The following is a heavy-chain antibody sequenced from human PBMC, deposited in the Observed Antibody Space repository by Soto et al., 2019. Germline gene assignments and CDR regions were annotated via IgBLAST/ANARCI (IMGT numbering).Heavy chain of an antibody. V-gene: IGHV1-69*12. D-gene: IGHD3-3*01. J-gene: IGHJ3*02. CDR1: VGTFSSYA. Sequence: QVQLVQSGAEVKKPGSSVKVSCKASVGTFSSYAISWVRQAPGQGLEWMGGIIPIFGTANYAQKFQGRVTITADESTSTAYMELSSLRSEDTAVYYCARGDTIFGVVTPDAFDIWGQGTMVTVSS. CDR3: ARGDTIFGVVTPDAFDI. CDR2: IIPIFGTA.